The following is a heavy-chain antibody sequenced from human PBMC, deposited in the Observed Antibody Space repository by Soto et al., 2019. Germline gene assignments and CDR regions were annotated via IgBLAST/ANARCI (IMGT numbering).Heavy chain of an antibody. CDR3: ARDPTPKRQSVRGVSWFDY. CDR2: INPNSGGT. V-gene: IGHV1-2*02. Sequence: QVQLVQSGAEVKKPGASVKVSCKASGYTFTGYYMHWVRQAPGQGLEWMGWINPNSGGTNYAQKFQGRVTMTRDTSVSTAYMELSRLKSDDTAVYYCARDPTPKRQSVRGVSWFDYWGQGTLVTVSS. J-gene: IGHJ4*02. D-gene: IGHD3-10*01. CDR1: GYTFTGYY.